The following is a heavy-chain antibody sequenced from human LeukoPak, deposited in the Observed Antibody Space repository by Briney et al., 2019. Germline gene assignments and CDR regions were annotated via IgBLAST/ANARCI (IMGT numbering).Heavy chain of an antibody. D-gene: IGHD1-26*01. CDR1: GFILSDHY. V-gene: IGHV3-11*01. Sequence: GGSLRLSCEVTGFILSDHYMSWIRQAPGKGLEWISYSTSSGDMIHYADSVKGRFTVSRDNAKNSLYLHMNSLRADDTAVYYCVEGATLRRAFEFWGQGTMVAVSS. CDR3: VEGATLRRAFEF. CDR2: STSSGDMI. J-gene: IGHJ3*01.